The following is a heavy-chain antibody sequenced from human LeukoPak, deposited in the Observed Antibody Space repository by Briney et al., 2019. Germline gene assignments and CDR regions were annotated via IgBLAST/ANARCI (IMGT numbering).Heavy chain of an antibody. Sequence: PSETLSLTCTVSGGSISSSSYYWGWIRQPPGKGLEWIGSIYYSGSTYYNPSLKSRVTISVDTSKNQFSLKLSSVTAADTAVYYCAREVIAVAGTGTLDYWGQGTLVTVSS. J-gene: IGHJ4*02. CDR3: AREVIAVAGTGTLDY. V-gene: IGHV4-39*07. CDR2: IYYSGST. CDR1: GGSISSSSYY. D-gene: IGHD6-19*01.